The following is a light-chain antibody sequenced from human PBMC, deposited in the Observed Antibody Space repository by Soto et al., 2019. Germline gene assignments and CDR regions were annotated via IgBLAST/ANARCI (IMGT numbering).Light chain of an antibody. J-gene: IGLJ2*01. CDR2: DVS. Sequence: QSALTQARSVSGSPGQSVTISCTGTSSDVGGYNYVSWYHQHPGKAPKLMIYDVSKRPSGVPDRFSGSKSGNTASLTISGLQAEDEADYYCCSYAGSYTFVVFGGGTKLTVL. V-gene: IGLV2-11*01. CDR3: CSYAGSYTFVV. CDR1: SSDVGGYNY.